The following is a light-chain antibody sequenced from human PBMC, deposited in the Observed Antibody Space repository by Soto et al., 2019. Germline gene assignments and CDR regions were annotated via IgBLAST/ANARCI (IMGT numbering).Light chain of an antibody. V-gene: IGKV1-5*03. CDR3: QHYNSYSEA. J-gene: IGKJ1*01. Sequence: DIQMTQSPSTLSGSVGDRVTITCRASQTISSWLAWYQQKPGKAPKXLIYKASTLKSGVPSRFSGSGSGTEFTLNISSLQPDDGATYYCQHYNSYSEAFGQGTKVDIK. CDR1: QTISSW. CDR2: KAS.